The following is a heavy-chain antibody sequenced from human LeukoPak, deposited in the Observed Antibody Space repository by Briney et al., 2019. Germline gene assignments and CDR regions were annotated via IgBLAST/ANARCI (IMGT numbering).Heavy chain of an antibody. CDR1: GFTFDDYA. CDR2: FTRDGCST. CDR3: AKDRSARGRGNYFYMDF. D-gene: IGHD2/OR15-2a*01. Sequence: PGGSLRLSCAASGFTFDDYAMHWVRQASGKGLEGVSHFTRDGCSTHYADSVEGRFTISRDNREISLYLQMNSLRPEDTAVYYCAKDRSARGRGNYFYMDFWVKGTTVTVSS. V-gene: IGHV3-43D*03. J-gene: IGHJ6*03.